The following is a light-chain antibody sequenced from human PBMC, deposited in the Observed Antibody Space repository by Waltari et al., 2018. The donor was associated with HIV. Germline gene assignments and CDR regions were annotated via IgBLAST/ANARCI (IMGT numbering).Light chain of an antibody. V-gene: IGLV1-44*01. Sequence: QSVLTQPPSASGTPGQRVTISCSGSTSNIGSNTINWYQQLPGTAPKLLIYSTNRRPAGVPDRFSGSKSGTSASLAISGLQSEDEADYSCAAWDDSLNGPVFGGGTKLTVL. CDR3: AAWDDSLNGPV. J-gene: IGLJ3*02. CDR2: STN. CDR1: TSNIGSNT.